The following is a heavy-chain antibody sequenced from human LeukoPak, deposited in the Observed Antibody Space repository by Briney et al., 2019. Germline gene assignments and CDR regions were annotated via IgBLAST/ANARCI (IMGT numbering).Heavy chain of an antibody. J-gene: IGHJ4*02. CDR2: IYPGDSDT. CDR3: ARPTPYYFDY. CDR1: GYSFTDYW. V-gene: IGHV5-51*01. Sequence: GESLKISCKVSGYSFTDYWIAWVRQMPGKGLEFMGIIYPGDSDTRYSPSFQGQVTISADKSISTACLQWSSLKASDTAMYYCARPTPYYFDYWGQGTLVTVSS.